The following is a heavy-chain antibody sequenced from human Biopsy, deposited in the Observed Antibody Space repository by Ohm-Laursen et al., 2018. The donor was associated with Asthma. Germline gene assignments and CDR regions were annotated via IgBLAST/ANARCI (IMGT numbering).Heavy chain of an antibody. J-gene: IGHJ5*02. Sequence: PGTLSLTCDVSGGSISVSNWWSWVRQPPGRGLEWIGQIYHLGNANYNPSLKSRVTISIDASKNQFSLKLTSVTAADTAVYYCARGVDRVTGLLDHFDPWGQVTLVTVSS. D-gene: IGHD2-21*02. CDR2: IYHLGNA. CDR1: GGSISVSNW. CDR3: ARGVDRVTGLLDHFDP. V-gene: IGHV4-4*03.